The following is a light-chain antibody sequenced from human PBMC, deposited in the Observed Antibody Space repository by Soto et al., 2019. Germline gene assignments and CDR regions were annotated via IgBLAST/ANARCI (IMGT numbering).Light chain of an antibody. CDR1: SGHSTYA. Sequence: QPVLTQSPSASASLGASVKLTCTLSSGHSTYAIAWHQQRPEKGPRFLMNLNSDGSHTKGDGIPDRFSGSSSGAERYLTISSLQSEDEADYYCQTWGTGIWVFGGGTKLTFL. J-gene: IGLJ3*02. V-gene: IGLV4-69*01. CDR3: QTWGTGIWV. CDR2: LNSDGSH.